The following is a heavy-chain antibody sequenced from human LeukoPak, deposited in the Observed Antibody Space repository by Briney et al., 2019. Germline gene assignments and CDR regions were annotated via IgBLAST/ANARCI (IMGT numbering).Heavy chain of an antibody. Sequence: GGSLRLSCGASGFTFSSYGMSWVRLAPGKGREWVSLIYTVGTTYYADSVKGRFIISRDSSKNTLYLQMNSLRAEDTAVYYCASDHRLFFWGQGTLLTVSS. V-gene: IGHV3-66*01. CDR1: GFTFSSYG. D-gene: IGHD3-3*01. CDR2: IYTVGTT. J-gene: IGHJ4*02. CDR3: ASDHRLFF.